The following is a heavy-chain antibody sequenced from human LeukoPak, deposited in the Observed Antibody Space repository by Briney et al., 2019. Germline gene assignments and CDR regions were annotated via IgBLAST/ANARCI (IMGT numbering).Heavy chain of an antibody. D-gene: IGHD4-17*01. CDR1: GFTFSSYS. Sequence: GGSLRLSCAASGFTFSSYSMNWVRQAPGQGLEWVSYITSDSTTMFYADSVKGRFTASRDNAENSMYLQMNRLRAEDAAVYYCARDPNGDYVGAFDILGQGTMVTVSS. J-gene: IGHJ3*02. V-gene: IGHV3-48*01. CDR3: ARDPNGDYVGAFDI. CDR2: ITSDSTTM.